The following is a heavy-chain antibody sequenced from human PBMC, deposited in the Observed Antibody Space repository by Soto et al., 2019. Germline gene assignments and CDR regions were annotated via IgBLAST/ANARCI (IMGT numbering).Heavy chain of an antibody. CDR3: AIVVVAATQHLTNDY. J-gene: IGHJ4*02. CDR1: GFTFSSYS. V-gene: IGHV3-21*01. CDR2: ISSSSSYI. D-gene: IGHD2-15*01. Sequence: GGSLRLSCAASGFTFSSYSMNWVRQAPGKGLEWVSSISSSSSYIYYADSVKGRFTISRDNAKNSLYLQMNSLRAEDTAVYYCAIVVVAATQHLTNDYWGQGTLVTVSS.